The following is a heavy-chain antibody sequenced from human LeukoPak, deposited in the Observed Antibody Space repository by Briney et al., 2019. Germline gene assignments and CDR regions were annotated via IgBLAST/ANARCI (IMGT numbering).Heavy chain of an antibody. CDR2: INHSGST. CDR3: ARGGVRGHGDYDAFDI. CDR1: GGSFSGYY. V-gene: IGHV4-34*01. J-gene: IGHJ3*02. D-gene: IGHD4-17*01. Sequence: SETLSLTCAVYGGSFSGYYWSWIRQPPGKGLEWIGEINHSGSTNYNPSLKSRVTISVDTSKNQFSLKLSSVTAADTAVYYCARGGVRGHGDYDAFDIWGQGTMVTVSS.